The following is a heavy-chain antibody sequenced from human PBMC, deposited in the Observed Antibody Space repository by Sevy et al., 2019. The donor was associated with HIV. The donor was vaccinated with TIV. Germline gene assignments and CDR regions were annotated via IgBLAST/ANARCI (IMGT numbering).Heavy chain of an antibody. CDR1: GFTFSSYA. D-gene: IGHD5-12*01. CDR2: ISGSGGST. J-gene: IGHJ4*02. CDR3: ANDVEMARITGNYFDY. Sequence: GGSLRLSCAASGFTFSSYAMSWVRQAPGKGLEWVSAISGSGGSTDYADSVKGRFTISRDNSKNTLYLQMNSLRAEDTAVYSCANDVEMARITGNYFDYWGQGTLVTVSS. V-gene: IGHV3-23*01.